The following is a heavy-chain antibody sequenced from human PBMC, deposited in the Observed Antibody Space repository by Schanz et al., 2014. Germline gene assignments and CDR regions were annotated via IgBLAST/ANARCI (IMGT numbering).Heavy chain of an antibody. Sequence: QVQLVQSGSEVKKPGASVKVSCKASGYTFPSYGISWVRQAPGQGLEWMGWIGGSDGNTNFAQKFQGRVTRTTDTSTSTVYMELRSLTSDDSAVYYCARDRDQWYGNYLDYWGQGTLVTVSS. J-gene: IGHJ4*02. CDR3: ARDRDQWYGNYLDY. V-gene: IGHV1-18*04. CDR2: IGGSDGNT. D-gene: IGHD3-10*01. CDR1: GYTFPSYG.